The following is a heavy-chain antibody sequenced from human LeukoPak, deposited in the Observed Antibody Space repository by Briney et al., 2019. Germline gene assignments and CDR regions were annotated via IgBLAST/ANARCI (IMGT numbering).Heavy chain of an antibody. V-gene: IGHV1-46*01. CDR1: GYTFTRQY. CDR3: ARGDIDY. Sequence: GASVKVSCKASGYTFTRQYMHWVRQAPGQGLEWMGVINPRDGSTTYAQDFQGRLTLTRDTSTSTVYMELISLRSEDTAFYHCARGDIDYRGQGTLVTVSS. J-gene: IGHJ4*02. CDR2: INPRDGST. D-gene: IGHD2-15*01.